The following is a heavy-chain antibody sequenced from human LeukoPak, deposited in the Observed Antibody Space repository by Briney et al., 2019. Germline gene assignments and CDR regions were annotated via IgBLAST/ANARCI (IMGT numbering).Heavy chain of an antibody. CDR2: IYYSGNT. D-gene: IGHD3/OR15-3a*01. CDR3: ARQTGSGLFILP. Sequence: SETLSLTCTVSGVSISSSNSYWGWLRQPPGKGLEWIGSIYYSGNTYYNASLKSQVSISIDTSKNRFSLKLTSVAAADTAVYYCARQTGSGLFILPGGQGTLVTVSS. CDR1: GVSISSSNSY. V-gene: IGHV4-39*01. J-gene: IGHJ4*02.